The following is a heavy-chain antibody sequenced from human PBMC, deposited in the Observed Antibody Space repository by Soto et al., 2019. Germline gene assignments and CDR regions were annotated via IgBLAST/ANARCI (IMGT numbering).Heavy chain of an antibody. CDR1: GFTFSSYS. CDR2: ISSSSSYI. V-gene: IGHV3-21*01. J-gene: IGHJ5*02. CDR3: ARDKSSYYDILTGSGDGNWFDP. Sequence: GGSLRLSCAASGFTFSSYSMNWVRQAPGKGLEWVSSISSSSSYIYYADSVKGRFTISRDNAKNSLYLQMNSLRAEDTAVYYCARDKSSYYDILTGSGDGNWFDPWGQGTLVTVSS. D-gene: IGHD3-9*01.